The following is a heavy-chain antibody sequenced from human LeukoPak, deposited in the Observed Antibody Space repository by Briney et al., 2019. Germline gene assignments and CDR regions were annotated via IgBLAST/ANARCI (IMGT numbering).Heavy chain of an antibody. Sequence: SEALSLTCAVYGGSFSAYYYYWSWIRQPPGRGLEWIGEISHSGSTNDNPSLKSRVTISIDTSKNQFSLRLSSVTAADTAVYYCARGVDDSATFFYSYYMDVWGKGTTVTVSS. CDR1: GGSFSAYY. J-gene: IGHJ6*03. V-gene: IGHV4-34*01. D-gene: IGHD2/OR15-2a*01. CDR3: ARGVDDSATFFYSYYMDV. CDR2: ISHSGST.